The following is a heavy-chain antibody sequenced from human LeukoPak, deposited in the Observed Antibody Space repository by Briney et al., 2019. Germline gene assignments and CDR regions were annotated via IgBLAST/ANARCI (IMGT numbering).Heavy chain of an antibody. CDR3: ARMRTYYDFWSGYNMDWFDP. CDR1: GGSISSYY. V-gene: IGHV4-4*07. CDR2: IYTSGST. Sequence: SETLSLTCTVSGGSISSYYWSWIRQPARMGLEWIGRIYTSGSTNYNPSLKSRVTMSVDTSKNQFSLKLSSVTAADTAVYYCARMRTYYDFWSGYNMDWFDPWGQGTLVTVSS. D-gene: IGHD3-3*01. J-gene: IGHJ5*02.